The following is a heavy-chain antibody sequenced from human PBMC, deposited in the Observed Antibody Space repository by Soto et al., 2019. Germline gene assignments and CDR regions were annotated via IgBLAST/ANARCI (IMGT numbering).Heavy chain of an antibody. Sequence: GGSLRLSCAASGFTFTSYGMHWVRQAPGKGLEWVAVIPCDGINRYYADSVKGRFTISRDNSKNTLYLQMNSLRGEDTAVYYCAKDQSPSYGYSLHPADDYWGQGTLVTVCS. J-gene: IGHJ4*02. CDR3: AKDQSPSYGYSLHPADDY. CDR2: IPCDGINR. CDR1: GFTFTSYG. V-gene: IGHV3-30*18. D-gene: IGHD5-18*01.